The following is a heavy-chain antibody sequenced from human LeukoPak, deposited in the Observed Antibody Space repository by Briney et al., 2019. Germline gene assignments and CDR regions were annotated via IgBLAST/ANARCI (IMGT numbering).Heavy chain of an antibody. CDR2: ISSSSSPI. Sequence: GGSLRLXCVASGFTFSSYSMNWVRQAPGKGLEWVSYISSSSSPIYYADSVKGRFTISRDNAKNSLYLQMNSLRADDTAVYYCARSIAVAGNYWGQGTLVTVSS. V-gene: IGHV3-48*01. CDR3: ARSIAVAGNY. CDR1: GFTFSSYS. J-gene: IGHJ4*02. D-gene: IGHD6-19*01.